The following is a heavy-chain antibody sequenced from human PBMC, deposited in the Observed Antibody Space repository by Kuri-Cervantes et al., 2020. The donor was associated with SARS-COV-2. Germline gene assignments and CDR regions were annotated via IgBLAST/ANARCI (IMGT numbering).Heavy chain of an antibody. CDR3: ARTNRGRYYYYYGMDV. D-gene: IGHD3-10*01. CDR2: INHSGST. J-gene: IGHJ6*02. CDR1: GFTFSSYW. Sequence: GSLRLSCAASGFTFSSYWMSWVRQPPGKGLEWIGEINHSGSTNYNPSLKSRVTISVDTSKNQFSLKLSSVTAADTAVYYCARTNRGRYYYYYGMDVWGQGTTVTVSS. V-gene: IGHV4-34*01.